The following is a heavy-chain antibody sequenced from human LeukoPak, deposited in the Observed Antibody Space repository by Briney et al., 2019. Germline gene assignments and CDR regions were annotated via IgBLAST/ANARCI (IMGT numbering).Heavy chain of an antibody. D-gene: IGHD6-19*01. Sequence: GGSLRLSCAASGFTFSSYSMHWVRQAPGKGLEWVAVIWYDGSNKYDAYSVKGRLTISRENYKNTMYLQMNIMRAEDTAVYYCARDKEAVAVYYFDYWGQGTLVTVSS. CDR3: ARDKEAVAVYYFDY. V-gene: IGHV3-33*01. CDR2: IWYDGSNK. J-gene: IGHJ4*02. CDR1: GFTFSSYS.